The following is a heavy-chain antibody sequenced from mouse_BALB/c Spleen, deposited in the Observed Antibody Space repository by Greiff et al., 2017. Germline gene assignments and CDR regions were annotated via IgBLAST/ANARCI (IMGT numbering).Heavy chain of an antibody. D-gene: IGHD2-10*02. CDR3: ARGGYGNYEAMDY. Sequence: EVKVEESGGGLVQPGGSLKLSCAASGFTFSSYTMSWVRQTPEKRLEWVAYISNGGGSTYYPDTVKGRFTISRDNAKNTLYLQMSSLKSEDTAMYYCARGGYGNYEAMDYWGQGTSVTVPS. CDR2: ISNGGGST. CDR1: GFTFSSYT. V-gene: IGHV5-12-2*01. J-gene: IGHJ4*01.